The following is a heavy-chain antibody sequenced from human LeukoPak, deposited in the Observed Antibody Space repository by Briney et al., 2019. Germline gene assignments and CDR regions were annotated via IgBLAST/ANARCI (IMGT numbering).Heavy chain of an antibody. J-gene: IGHJ4*02. CDR2: INPSGGST. CDR3: ARGRRADYPLEYFDY. D-gene: IGHD4-11*01. V-gene: IGHV1-46*01. Sequence: ASVKVSCKASGYTFTSYYMHWVRQAPGQGLEWMGIINPSGGSTSYAQKFQGRVTMTRDTSTSTVYMELSSLRAEDTALYYCARGRRADYPLEYFDYWGQGTLVTVSS. CDR1: GYTFTSYY.